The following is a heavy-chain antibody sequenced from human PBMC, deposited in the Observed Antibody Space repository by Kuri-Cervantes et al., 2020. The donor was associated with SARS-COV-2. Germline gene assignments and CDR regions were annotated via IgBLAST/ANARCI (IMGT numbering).Heavy chain of an antibody. Sequence: SVKVSCKASGSPFNSHGLHWVLQAPGQRRDWMGWLNATNEVTKYSQNFQGRPTITRDTSATTIYMELTTLRSDDTAFYYCARAPNSGVVDSFWFYWGQGTQVTVSS. D-gene: IGHD2-21*01. CDR1: GSPFNSHG. J-gene: IGHJ4*02. CDR2: LNATNEVT. CDR3: ARAPNSGVVDSFWFY. V-gene: IGHV1-3*01.